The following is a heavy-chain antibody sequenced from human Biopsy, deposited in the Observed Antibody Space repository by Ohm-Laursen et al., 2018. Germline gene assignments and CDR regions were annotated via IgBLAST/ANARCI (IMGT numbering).Heavy chain of an antibody. CDR3: AKGQDLRGGAEYFQH. CDR2: INPHSGTT. J-gene: IGHJ1*01. D-gene: IGHD2-15*01. Sequence: ASVKVSCKASGYTFTGQYLHWVRQVPGQGLEWMGWINPHSGTTKFAQDFQGRVTMTRDTSITTAYMELRRLRSDDTAVYYCAKGQDLRGGAEYFQHWGRGALVTVTS. V-gene: IGHV1-2*02. CDR1: GYTFTGQY.